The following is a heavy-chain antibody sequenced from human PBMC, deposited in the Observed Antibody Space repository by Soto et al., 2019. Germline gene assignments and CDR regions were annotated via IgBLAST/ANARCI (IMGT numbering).Heavy chain of an antibody. D-gene: IGHD7-27*01. J-gene: IGHJ6*03. Sequence: GGSLRLSCATSGFILSDCALNWVRQAPGKGLEWVSYISSSSSVIDYADSVKGRFTVSRDNARNSLYLQMNSLRAEDTAVYYCARDLSWGSNWYYYMDVWGKGTTVTVSS. CDR3: ARDLSWGSNWYYYMDV. CDR2: ISSSSSVI. CDR1: GFILSDCA. V-gene: IGHV3-48*01.